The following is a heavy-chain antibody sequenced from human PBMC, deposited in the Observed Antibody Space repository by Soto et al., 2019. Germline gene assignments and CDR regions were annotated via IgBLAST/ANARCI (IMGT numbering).Heavy chain of an antibody. CDR3: ARGGYDFWSGSRSYQFDY. CDR2: IYYSGST. V-gene: IGHV4-59*01. CDR1: GGSISSYY. Sequence: SETLSLTCTVSGGSISSYYWSWIRQPSGKGLEWIGYIYYSGSTNYNPSLKSRVTISVDTSKNQFSLKLSSVTAADTAVYYCARGGYDFWSGSRSYQFDYWGQGTLVTVSS. D-gene: IGHD3-3*01. J-gene: IGHJ4*02.